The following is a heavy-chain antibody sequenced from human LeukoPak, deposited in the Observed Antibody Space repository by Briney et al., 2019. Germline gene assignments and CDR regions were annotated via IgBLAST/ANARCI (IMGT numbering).Heavy chain of an antibody. Sequence: GGSLRLSCAGTGFTFRKDWMNWVRRAPGKGLERVANIKEDGSGITYVDTVKGRFTISRDNATNSVYLQMDYLRAEDTAVYYCVGSSGWLFDYWGQGILVAVSS. V-gene: IGHV3-7*02. CDR2: IKEDGSGI. D-gene: IGHD6-19*01. CDR1: GFTFRKDW. CDR3: VGSSGWLFDY. J-gene: IGHJ4*02.